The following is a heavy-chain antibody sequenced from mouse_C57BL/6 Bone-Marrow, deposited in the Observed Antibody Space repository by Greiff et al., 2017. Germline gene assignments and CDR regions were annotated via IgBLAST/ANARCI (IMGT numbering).Heavy chain of an antibody. CDR1: GFNIKDDY. J-gene: IGHJ2*01. Sequence: EVQLQQSGAELVRPGASVKLSCTASGFNIKDDYMHWVKQRPEQGLEWIGWIDPENGDTEYASKFQGKATITADTSSNTAYLQLSSLTSEDTAVYYCTTGLRSYFDYWGQGTTRTVSS. D-gene: IGHD1-1*01. V-gene: IGHV14-4*01. CDR2: IDPENGDT. CDR3: TTGLRSYFDY.